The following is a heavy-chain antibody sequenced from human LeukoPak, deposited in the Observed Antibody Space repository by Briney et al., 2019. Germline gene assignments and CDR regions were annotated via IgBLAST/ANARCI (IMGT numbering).Heavy chain of an antibody. V-gene: IGHV3-33*01. D-gene: IGHD1-26*01. J-gene: IGHJ4*02. CDR3: ARDGVGATTGFDY. Sequence: PGGSLRLSCAASGFTFSSYGMHWVRQAPGKGLEWVAVIWYDGSNKYYADSVKGRFTISRDNSKNTLYPQMNSLRADDTAVYYCARDGVGATTGFDYWGQGTLVTVSS. CDR2: IWYDGSNK. CDR1: GFTFSSYG.